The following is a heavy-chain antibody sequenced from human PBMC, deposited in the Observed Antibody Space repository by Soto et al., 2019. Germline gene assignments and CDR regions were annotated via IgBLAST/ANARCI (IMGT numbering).Heavy chain of an antibody. CDR1: GFTVSSYA. D-gene: IGHD3-22*01. CDR3: ARASYYYDGSGYYGY. J-gene: IGHJ4*02. Sequence: GGSRRLCWAASGFTVSSYAMHWVRQDPGKGLEWVAVISYDGSNKYYADSVKGRFTISRDNSKNTLYLQMNSLRAEDTAVYYCARASYYYDGSGYYGYWGQGTLVTVSS. V-gene: IGHV3-30-3*01. CDR2: ISYDGSNK.